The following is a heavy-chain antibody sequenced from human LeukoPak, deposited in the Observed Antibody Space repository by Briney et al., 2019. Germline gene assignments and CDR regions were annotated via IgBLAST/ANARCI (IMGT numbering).Heavy chain of an antibody. J-gene: IGHJ5*02. D-gene: IGHD6-19*01. V-gene: IGHV3-33*01. CDR2: TWYDGSNK. Sequence: GGSLRLSCAASGFTFSSYGMHWVRQAPGKGLEWVAVTWYDGSNKYYADSVKGRFTISRDNSKNTLYLQMNSLRAEDTAVYYCARADSSGWFDPWGQGTLVTVSS. CDR3: ARADSSGWFDP. CDR1: GFTFSSYG.